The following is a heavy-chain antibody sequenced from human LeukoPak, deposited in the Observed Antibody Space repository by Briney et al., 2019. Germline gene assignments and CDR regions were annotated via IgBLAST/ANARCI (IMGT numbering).Heavy chain of an antibody. CDR3: AKSYDSGCYPLGDY. Sequence: GGSLRLSCAASGFTFSNYWMSWVRQAPGKGLEWVAHINKDGSEIYYVDSVKGRFTISRDNSRKTVQLQMNSLRAEDTAVYYCAKSYDSGCYPLGDYWGQGTLVTVSS. CDR1: GFTFSNYW. D-gene: IGHD3-22*01. CDR2: INKDGSEI. J-gene: IGHJ4*02. V-gene: IGHV3-7*03.